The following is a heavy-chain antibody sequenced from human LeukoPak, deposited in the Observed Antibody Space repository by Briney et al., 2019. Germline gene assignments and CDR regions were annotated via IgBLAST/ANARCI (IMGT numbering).Heavy chain of an antibody. J-gene: IGHJ4*02. D-gene: IGHD4-17*01. V-gene: IGHV4-4*07. CDR2: IYTSGST. Sequence: SETLSLTCTVSGGSISTYYWSWIRQPAGKGLEWVGRIYTSGSTNYNPSLKSRVTMSIDTSKNQFSLKVTSVTAADTAVYYCARLTTVTLTHYFDYWGQGTLVTVSS. CDR3: ARLTTVTLTHYFDY. CDR1: GGSISTYY.